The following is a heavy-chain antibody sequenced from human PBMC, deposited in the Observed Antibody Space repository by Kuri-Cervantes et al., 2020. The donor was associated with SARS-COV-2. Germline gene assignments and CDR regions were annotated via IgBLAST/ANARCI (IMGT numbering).Heavy chain of an antibody. CDR1: GGSISSGSYY. D-gene: IGHD4/OR15-4a*01. CDR3: ARRAKHWYFDL. J-gene: IGHJ2*01. V-gene: IGHV4-61*02. CDR2: IYTSGST. Sequence: SEILSLTCTVSGGSISSGSYYWCWIRQPAGKGLEWIGRIYTSGSTNYNPSLKSRVTISVETSKNQFSLRLSSVTAAETAVYYCARRAKHWYFDLWGRGTLVTVSS.